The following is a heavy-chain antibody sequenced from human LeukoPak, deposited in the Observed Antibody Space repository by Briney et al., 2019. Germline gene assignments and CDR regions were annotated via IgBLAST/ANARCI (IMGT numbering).Heavy chain of an antibody. CDR2: INSDGSST. D-gene: IGHD4-17*01. Sequence: GGSLRLSCAASGFTFSSYWMHWVRQAPGKGLVWVSRINSDGSSTSYADSVKGRFTISRDNAKNTLYLQMNSLRAEDTALYYCAKDIGMRGADGDYVGWGQGTMVTVSS. CDR3: AKDIGMRGADGDYVG. V-gene: IGHV3-74*01. CDR1: GFTFSSYW. J-gene: IGHJ3*01.